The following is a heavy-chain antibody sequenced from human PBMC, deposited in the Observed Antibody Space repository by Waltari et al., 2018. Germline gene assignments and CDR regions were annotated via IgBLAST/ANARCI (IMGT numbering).Heavy chain of an antibody. CDR2: VDPEDGET. V-gene: IGHV1-69-2*01. D-gene: IGHD3-10*01. Sequence: EVQLVQSGAEVKKPGATVKISCKASGYTFTDYYMHLVQQAPGKGLEWMGRVDPEDGETIYAEKFQGRVTITADTSTDTAYMELSSLRSEDTAVYYCATVQALYYYGSGSYYKQPGGYWGQGTLVTVSS. J-gene: IGHJ4*02. CDR1: GYTFTDYY. CDR3: ATVQALYYYGSGSYYKQPGGY.